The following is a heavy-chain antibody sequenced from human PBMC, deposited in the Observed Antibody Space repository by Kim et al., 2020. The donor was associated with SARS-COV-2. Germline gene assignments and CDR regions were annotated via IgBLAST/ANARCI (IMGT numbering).Heavy chain of an antibody. CDR3: ARDPNWNGGLKAFDI. D-gene: IGHD1-1*01. CDR1: GGSISSSSYY. CDR2: IYYSGST. J-gene: IGHJ3*02. V-gene: IGHV4-39*07. Sequence: SETLSLTCTVSGGSISSSSYYWGWIRQPPGKGLEWIGSIYYSGSTYYNPSLKSRVTISVDTSKNQFSLKLSSVTAADTAVYYCARDPNWNGGLKAFDIWG.